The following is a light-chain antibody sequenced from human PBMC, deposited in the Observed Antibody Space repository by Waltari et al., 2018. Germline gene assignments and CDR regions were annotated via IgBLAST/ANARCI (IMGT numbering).Light chain of an antibody. CDR2: DAS. V-gene: IGKV1-13*02. CDR1: QDIASA. Sequence: AIQLTQSPSSLSASVGHRITITCRASQDIASALAWYVQKPGKAPQLLIYDASTLESGVPSRFSGSGSGTDFTLSISSLQPEDIATFSCQESYSTLYTFGQGTKVEIK. CDR3: QESYSTLYT. J-gene: IGKJ2*01.